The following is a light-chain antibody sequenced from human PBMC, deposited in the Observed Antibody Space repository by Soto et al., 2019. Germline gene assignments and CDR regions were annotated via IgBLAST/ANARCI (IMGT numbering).Light chain of an antibody. Sequence: SYELTQPPSVSVAPGQTARITCGGNNIGSNSVHWYQQRPGQAPVLVVYDDSDRPSGIPERFSGSTSGNTATLTISRVEGGDEADYYCSSYTSSNTFYVFGTGTKLTVL. V-gene: IGLV3-21*02. CDR1: NIGSNS. J-gene: IGLJ1*01. CDR3: SSYTSSNTFYV. CDR2: DDS.